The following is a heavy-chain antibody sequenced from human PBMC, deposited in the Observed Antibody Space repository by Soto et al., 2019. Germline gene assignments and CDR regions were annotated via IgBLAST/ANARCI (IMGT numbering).Heavy chain of an antibody. CDR2: ISSSRSYI. Sequence: GGSLRLSCAASGFTFSSYSMNWVRQAPGKGLEWVSSISSSRSYIYYADSVKGRFTISRDNAKNSLYLQMNSLRAEDTAVYYCARKPYQLPNEFDYWGQGTLVTVSS. J-gene: IGHJ4*02. D-gene: IGHD2-2*01. V-gene: IGHV3-21*01. CDR3: ARKPYQLPNEFDY. CDR1: GFTFSSYS.